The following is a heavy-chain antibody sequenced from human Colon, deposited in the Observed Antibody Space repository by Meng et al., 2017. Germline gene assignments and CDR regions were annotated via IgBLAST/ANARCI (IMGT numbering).Heavy chain of an antibody. CDR3: ARDHGYSYGLPLDY. CDR2: TYYRSKWYN. Sequence: QVQLQQSGPGLVKPSHTLSLTCVISGDSVSSNTVAWNWIRQSPSRGLEWLGRTYYRSKWYNEYAVSVKSRMTFNADTSKNQVSLQVNSVTPEDTAVYYCARDHGYSYGLPLDYWGQGILVTVSS. D-gene: IGHD5-18*01. J-gene: IGHJ4*02. V-gene: IGHV6-1*01. CDR1: GDSVSSNTVA.